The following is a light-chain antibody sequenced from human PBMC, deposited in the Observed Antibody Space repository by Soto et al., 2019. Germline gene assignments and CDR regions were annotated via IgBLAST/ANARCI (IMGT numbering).Light chain of an antibody. CDR2: EVS. CDR1: SSDVGGYNY. J-gene: IGLJ3*02. Sequence: QSVLTQPPSASGSPGQSVTISCTGTSSDVGGYNYVSWYQQHPGKAPKLMISEVSKRSSGVPDRFSGSKSGNTASLTVSGLQAEDEADYYCSSFAGSVWVFGGGTQLTVL. CDR3: SSFAGSVWV. V-gene: IGLV2-8*01.